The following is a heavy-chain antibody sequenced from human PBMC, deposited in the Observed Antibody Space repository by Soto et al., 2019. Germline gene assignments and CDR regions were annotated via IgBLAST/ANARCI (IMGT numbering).Heavy chain of an antibody. V-gene: IGHV3-23*01. CDR2: ISGSGGST. CDR3: AKAPGLDVSMGYYYYMDV. CDR1: GFTFSSYA. Sequence: GGSLRLSCAASGFTFSSYAMSWVRQAPGKGLEWVSAISGSGGSTYYADSVKGRFTISRDNSKNTLYLQMNSLRAEDTAVYYCAKAPGLDVSMGYYYYMDVWGKGTTVTVSS. D-gene: IGHD3-16*01. J-gene: IGHJ6*03.